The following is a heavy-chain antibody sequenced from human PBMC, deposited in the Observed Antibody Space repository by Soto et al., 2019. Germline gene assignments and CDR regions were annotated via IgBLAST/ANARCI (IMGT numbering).Heavy chain of an antibody. Sequence: GASVKVSCKASGYTFTGYYMHWVRQAPGQGLEWMGWINPSGGATTYPQKFQGRVTMTKDTSTSTVYMDVSSLRFDDTAVYYCARSHCSGGSCYLGAFDIWGQGTTVTVSS. D-gene: IGHD2-15*01. V-gene: IGHV1-46*01. CDR2: INPSGGAT. J-gene: IGHJ3*02. CDR1: GYTFTGYY. CDR3: ARSHCSGGSCYLGAFDI.